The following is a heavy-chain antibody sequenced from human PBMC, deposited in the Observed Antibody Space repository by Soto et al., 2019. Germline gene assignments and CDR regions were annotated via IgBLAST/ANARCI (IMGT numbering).Heavy chain of an antibody. V-gene: IGHV3-13*05. CDR1: VFTFSSYD. CDR3: ARAGGYYYGMDV. J-gene: IGHJ6*02. D-gene: IGHD3-10*01. Sequence: GALRLSGEGSVFTFSSYDMHWVRQATGKGLEWVSAIGTAGDPYYPGSVKVRFTISRENAKNSLYLQMNSLRAGDTAVYYCARAGGYYYGMDVWGQGTTVTVSS. CDR2: IGTAGDP.